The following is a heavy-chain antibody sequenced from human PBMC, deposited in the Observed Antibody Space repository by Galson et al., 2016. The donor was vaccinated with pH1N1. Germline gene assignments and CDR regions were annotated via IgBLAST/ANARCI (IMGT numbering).Heavy chain of an antibody. D-gene: IGHD3-3*01. J-gene: IGHJ3*02. V-gene: IGHV3-30*03. CDR1: GFRFSSYG. Sequence: SLRLSCAASGFRFSSYGMHWVRQAPGEGLEWVAGISYDGNNKYYADSVKGRFTVSRDNSKNTLYLQMNSLRAEDTAHYYCASNQRFLEQDAFDIWGLGTRVTVSS. CDR2: ISYDGNNK. CDR3: ASNQRFLEQDAFDI.